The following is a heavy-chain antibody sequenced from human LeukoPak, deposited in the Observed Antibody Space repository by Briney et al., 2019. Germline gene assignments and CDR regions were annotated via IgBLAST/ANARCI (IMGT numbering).Heavy chain of an antibody. J-gene: IGHJ4*02. V-gene: IGHV4-59*01. Sequence: PGGSLRLSCAASGFTFSSYEMNWIRQPPGKGLEWIGYINYSGSTDYNPSLKSRVSISVDTSRTQFSLRLSSVTAADTAVYYCAKHNWNDLGGFDFWGQGTLVAVSS. CDR1: GFTFSSYE. D-gene: IGHD1-20*01. CDR2: INYSGST. CDR3: AKHNWNDLGGFDF.